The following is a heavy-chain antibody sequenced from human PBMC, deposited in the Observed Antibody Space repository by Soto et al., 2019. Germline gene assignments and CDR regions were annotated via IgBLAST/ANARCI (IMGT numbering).Heavy chain of an antibody. J-gene: IGHJ6*03. V-gene: IGHV1-8*01. CDR1: GYTYTSTD. CDR2: MNPNSGNT. Sequence: SVKLSSKDSGYTYTSTDLTWVRQATGQELEWMGWMNPNSGNTGYAQKFQGRATMTRNTSISTAYMELSSLRSEDTAVYYCARRDIVVVPAAMMGAYYYYYYMDVWGKGTTVTVSS. CDR3: ARRDIVVVPAAMMGAYYYYYYMDV. D-gene: IGHD2-2*01.